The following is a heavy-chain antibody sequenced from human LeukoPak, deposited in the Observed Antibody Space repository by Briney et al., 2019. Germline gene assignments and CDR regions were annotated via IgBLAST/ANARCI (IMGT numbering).Heavy chain of an antibody. CDR3: ARDYYGSGRHDY. V-gene: IGHV3-30*04. D-gene: IGHD3-10*01. J-gene: IGHJ4*02. CDR2: ISYDGSNK. CDR1: GFTFSSYA. Sequence: SXRLSCAASGFTFSSYAMHWVRQAPGKGLEWVAVISYDGSNKYYADSVKGRFTISRDNSKNTLYLQMNSLRAEDTAVYYCARDYYGSGRHDYWGQGTLVTVSS.